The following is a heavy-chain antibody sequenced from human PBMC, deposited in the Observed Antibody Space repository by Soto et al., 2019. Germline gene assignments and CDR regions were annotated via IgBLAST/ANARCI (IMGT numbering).Heavy chain of an antibody. V-gene: IGHV3-23*01. Sequence: EVQVLESGEGLVQPGGSLRLSCAASGFTFSSYGMSWVRQAPGKGLEWVSFIRGSGDTTYYADSVKGRFTLSRDNSNNTLYLQMNSLRAEDTAVYYCSKGSVGATTSTPYFDYWGQGTLVTVSS. J-gene: IGHJ4*02. CDR2: IRGSGDTT. CDR3: SKGSVGATTSTPYFDY. D-gene: IGHD1-26*01. CDR1: GFTFSSYG.